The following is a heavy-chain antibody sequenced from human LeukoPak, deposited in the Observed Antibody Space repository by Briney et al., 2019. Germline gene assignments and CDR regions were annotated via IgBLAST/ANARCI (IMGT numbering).Heavy chain of an antibody. CDR2: ISSSSSTI. D-gene: IGHD1-26*01. Sequence: PGGSLRLSCAASGFTFSSYSMNRVRQAPGKGLEWVSYISSSSSTIYYADSVKGRFTISRDNSKNTLYLQVNSLRAEDTAVYYCAKGGKWDVTPFDYWGQGTLVTVSS. CDR1: GFTFSSYS. J-gene: IGHJ4*02. CDR3: AKGGKWDVTPFDY. V-gene: IGHV3-48*01.